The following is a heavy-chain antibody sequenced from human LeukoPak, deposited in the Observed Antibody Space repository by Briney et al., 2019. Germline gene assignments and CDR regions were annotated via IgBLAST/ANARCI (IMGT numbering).Heavy chain of an antibody. CDR3: ARSRDAYILGH. J-gene: IGHJ4*02. CDR1: GGSISVYY. D-gene: IGHD5-24*01. CDR2: IYDSRST. Sequence: PSETLSLTCTVSGGSISVYYWTWIRQPPGKGLEWIGYIYDSRSTKQNPSLKSRVTISLDSSKNQFSLKLNSVITADTAVYYCARSRDAYILGHWGQGILVTVSS. V-gene: IGHV4-59*01.